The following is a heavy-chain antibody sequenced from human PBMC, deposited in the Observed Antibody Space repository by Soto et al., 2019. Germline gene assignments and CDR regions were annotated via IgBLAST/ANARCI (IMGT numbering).Heavy chain of an antibody. D-gene: IGHD6-19*01. J-gene: IGHJ6*02. CDR1: GNSVSSDIAA. V-gene: IGHV6-1*01. CDR2: TYYRSKWYN. CDR3: VRSRVFIAVAGMATYYYYYGMDV. Sequence: SQTLPLTCAISGNSVSSDIAAWNWIRQSPSRGLEWLGRTYYRSKWYNDYAVSVNGRITINPDTSKNHFSLQLNSVTPEDTAVYYCVRSRVFIAVAGMATYYYYYGMDVWGRGTTVTVSS.